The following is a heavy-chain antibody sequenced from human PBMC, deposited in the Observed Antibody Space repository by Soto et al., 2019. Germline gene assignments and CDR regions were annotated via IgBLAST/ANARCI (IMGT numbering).Heavy chain of an antibody. J-gene: IGHJ6*02. CDR2: ISYDGSNK. CDR3: AREYYYGSGSYYPPRENYYYYYGMDV. CDR1: GFTFSSYA. Sequence: PAGSLRLSCAASGFTFSSYAMHWVRQAPGKGLEWVAVISYDGSNKYYADSVKGRFTISRDNSKNTLYLQMNSLRAGDTAVYYCAREYYYGSGSYYPPRENYYYYYGMDVWGQGTTVTVSS. D-gene: IGHD3-10*01. V-gene: IGHV3-30-3*01.